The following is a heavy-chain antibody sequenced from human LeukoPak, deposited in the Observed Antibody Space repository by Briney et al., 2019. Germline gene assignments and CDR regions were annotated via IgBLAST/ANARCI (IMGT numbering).Heavy chain of an antibody. CDR1: GGSFSGYY. D-gene: IGHD6-13*01. V-gene: IGHV4-34*01. J-gene: IGHJ6*02. CDR2: INHSGST. Sequence: SETLSLTCAVYGGSFSGYYWSWIRQPPGEGLEWIGEINHSGSTNYNPSLKSRVTISVDTSKNQFSLKLSSVTAADTAVYYCARGPLAAAGTLTYYYYGMDVWGQGTTVTVSS. CDR3: ARGPLAAAGTLTYYYYGMDV.